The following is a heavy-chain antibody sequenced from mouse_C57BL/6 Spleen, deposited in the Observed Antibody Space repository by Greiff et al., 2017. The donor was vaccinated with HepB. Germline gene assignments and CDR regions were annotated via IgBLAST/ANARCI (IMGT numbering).Heavy chain of an antibody. Sequence: EVQLQESGPELVKPGASVKMSCKASGYTFTDYNMHWVKQSHGKSLEWIGYINPNNGGTSYNQKFKGKATLTVNKSSSTAYMELRSLTSEDSAVYYCANYYGSSYVIFDYWGQGTTLTVSS. CDR3: ANYYGSSYVIFDY. CDR2: INPNNGGT. V-gene: IGHV1-22*01. D-gene: IGHD1-1*01. J-gene: IGHJ2*01. CDR1: GYTFTDYN.